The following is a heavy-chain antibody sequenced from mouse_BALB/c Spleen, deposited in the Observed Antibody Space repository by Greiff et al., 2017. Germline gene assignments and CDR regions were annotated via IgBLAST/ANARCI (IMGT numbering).Heavy chain of an antibody. CDR1: GFTFSSFG. CDR3: ARSDYGNTWFAY. CDR2: ISSGSSTI. J-gene: IGHJ3*01. V-gene: IGHV5-17*02. Sequence: EVKLEESGGGLVQPGGSRKLSCAASGFTFSSFGMHWVRQAPEKGLEWVAYISSGSSTIYYADTVKGRFTISRDNPKNTLFLQMTSLRSEDTAMYYCARSDYGNTWFAYWGQGTLVTVSA. D-gene: IGHD2-1*01.